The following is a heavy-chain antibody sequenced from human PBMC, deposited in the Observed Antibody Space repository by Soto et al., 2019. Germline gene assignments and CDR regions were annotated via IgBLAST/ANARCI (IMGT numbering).Heavy chain of an antibody. J-gene: IGHJ6*02. CDR1: EFTFSNYG. Sequence: QVQLVESGGGVVQPGRSLRLSCAASEFTFSNYGMHWVRQAPGKGLEWVAVILNDGSNRYHADSVKDRFTISRDNSKNTPYLQMNSLRAEDTAVDYCARDDEYSGNGMDVWGQGTTVTVS. D-gene: IGHD3-10*01. V-gene: IGHV3-33*01. CDR2: ILNDGSNR. CDR3: ARDDEYSGNGMDV.